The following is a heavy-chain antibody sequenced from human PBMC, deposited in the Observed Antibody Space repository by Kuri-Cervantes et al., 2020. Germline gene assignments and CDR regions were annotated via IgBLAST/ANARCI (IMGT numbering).Heavy chain of an antibody. V-gene: IGHV3-30-3*01. CDR3: ARVTAAGQYYYYYYGMDV. J-gene: IGHJ6*02. CDR2: ISYDGSNK. D-gene: IGHD6-13*01. CDR1: GYTFTSYA. Sequence: SCKASGYTFTSYAMHWVRQAPGKGLEWVAVISYDGSNKYYADSVKGRFTISRDNSKNTLYLQMNSLRAEDTAVYYCARVTAAGQYYYYYYGMDVWGQGTTVTVSS.